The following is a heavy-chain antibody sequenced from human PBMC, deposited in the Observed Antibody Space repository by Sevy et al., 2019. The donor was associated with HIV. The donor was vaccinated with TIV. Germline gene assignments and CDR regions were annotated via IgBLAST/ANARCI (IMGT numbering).Heavy chain of an antibody. Sequence: GGSLRLSCAASGFTFDDYAMHWVRQAPGKGLEWVSGIYWDSDSVGYADSVKGRFTISRDNSENSLYLQMKSLRPEDTALYYCAKDRVGAARMSGXDXWGQGTMVTVSS. CDR1: GFTFDDYA. D-gene: IGHD1-26*01. V-gene: IGHV3-9*01. CDR2: IYWDSDSV. J-gene: IGHJ3*02. CDR3: AKDRVGAARMSGXDX.